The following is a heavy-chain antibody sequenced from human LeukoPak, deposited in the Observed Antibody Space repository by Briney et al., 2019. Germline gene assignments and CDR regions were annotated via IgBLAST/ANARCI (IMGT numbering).Heavy chain of an antibody. CDR1: GSTFSDYY. Sequence: GGSLRLSCAASGSTFSDYYMSWIRQAPGKGLEWVSYISSSGSTIYYADSVKGRFTISRDNAKNSLYLQMNSLRAEDTAVYYCARDPRFVRGVRSQDWGQGTLVTVSS. CDR3: ARDPRFVRGVRSQD. CDR2: ISSSGSTI. V-gene: IGHV3-11*04. D-gene: IGHD3-10*02. J-gene: IGHJ4*02.